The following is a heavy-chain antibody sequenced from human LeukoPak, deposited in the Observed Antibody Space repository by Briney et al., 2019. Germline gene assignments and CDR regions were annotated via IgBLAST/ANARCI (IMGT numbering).Heavy chain of an antibody. D-gene: IGHD2-8*01. Sequence: GGSLRLSCAASEFSVGSNYMTWVRQAPGKGLEWVSLIYSGGSTYYADSVKGRFSISRDSSKNILYLQMNSLRAEDTAVYYCGKDRCSNGIGCYYYYMDVWGKGTTVTISS. CDR1: EFSVGSNY. J-gene: IGHJ6*03. CDR3: GKDRCSNGIGCYYYYMDV. CDR2: IYSGGST. V-gene: IGHV3-66*02.